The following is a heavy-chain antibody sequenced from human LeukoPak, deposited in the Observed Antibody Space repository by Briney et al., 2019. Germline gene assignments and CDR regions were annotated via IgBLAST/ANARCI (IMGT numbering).Heavy chain of an antibody. CDR1: GGSFSGYY. D-gene: IGHD1-26*01. CDR3: ARVAGATPLGDFDY. Sequence: LETLSLTCAVYGGSFSGYYWSWIRQPPGKGLEWIGEINHSGSTNYNPSLKSRVTISVDTSKNQFSLKLSSVTAADTAVYYCARVAGATPLGDFDYWGQGTLVTVSS. J-gene: IGHJ4*02. V-gene: IGHV4-34*01. CDR2: INHSGST.